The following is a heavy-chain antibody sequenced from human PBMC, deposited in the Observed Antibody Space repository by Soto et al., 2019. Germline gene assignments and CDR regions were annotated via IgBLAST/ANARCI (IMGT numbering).Heavy chain of an antibody. CDR2: ISYDGSNK. J-gene: IGHJ4*02. D-gene: IGHD3-22*01. CDR1: GFTFSSYG. Sequence: PGGSLRLSCAASGFTFSSYGMHWVRQAPGKGLEWVAVISYDGSNKYYADSVKGRFTISRDNSKNTLYLQMNSLRAEDTAVYYCAKEYYYDSSGPHFDYWGQGTLVTVSS. CDR3: AKEYYYDSSGPHFDY. V-gene: IGHV3-30*18.